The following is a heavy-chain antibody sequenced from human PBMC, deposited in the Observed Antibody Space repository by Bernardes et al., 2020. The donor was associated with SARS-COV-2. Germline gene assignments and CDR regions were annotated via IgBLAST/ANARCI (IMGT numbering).Heavy chain of an antibody. J-gene: IGHJ4*02. V-gene: IGHV3-74*01. CDR2: INSDASTT. CDR3: ARGGSSQDY. Sequence: GWSLRLSCAASGFTFNTYWMHWVRQAPGKGLVWVSRINSDASTTNYADSVKGRFTISRDNAKSTLYLQMNSLRFEDTAVYYCARGGSSQDYWGQGTLVTVS. CDR1: GFTFNTYW. D-gene: IGHD2-2*01.